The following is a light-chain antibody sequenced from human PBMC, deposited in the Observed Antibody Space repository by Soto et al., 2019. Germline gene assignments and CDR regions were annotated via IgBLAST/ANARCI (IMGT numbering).Light chain of an antibody. J-gene: IGLJ2*01. Sequence: QSALTQPASVSGSPGQSITISCTGTSSDVGSTKLVSWYQHHPGKAPKLIIFEASKRPSGVSDRFSGSKSGNTASLTISGLQGEDEAEYYCCANVVSSTLIFGGGTKVTVL. CDR1: SSDVGSTKL. CDR3: CANVVSSTLI. V-gene: IGLV2-23*01. CDR2: EAS.